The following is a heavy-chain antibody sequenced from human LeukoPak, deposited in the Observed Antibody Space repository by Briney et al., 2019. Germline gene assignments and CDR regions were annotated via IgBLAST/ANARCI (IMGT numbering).Heavy chain of an antibody. V-gene: IGHV3-23*01. CDR1: GFTFSNYA. Sequence: GGSLRLSCAASGFTFSNYAMNWVRQAPGKGLEWISAVTGGGDSTYYADSVKGRFTISRDNSKDTLYLQMNSLRAEDTAIYYCAKSRGIYDSSGWRTFDSWGQGTLVTVSS. CDR3: AKSRGIYDSSGWRTFDS. D-gene: IGHD6-19*01. J-gene: IGHJ4*02. CDR2: VTGGGDST.